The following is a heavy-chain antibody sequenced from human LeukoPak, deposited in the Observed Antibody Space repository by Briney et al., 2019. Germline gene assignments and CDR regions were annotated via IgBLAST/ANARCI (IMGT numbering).Heavy chain of an antibody. CDR2: IYYSGSY. V-gene: IGHV4-59*01. J-gene: IGHJ4*02. D-gene: IGHD4-17*01. Sequence: SETLSLTCTVSGGSISSYYWSWIRQPPGKGLEWIGYIYYSGSYNYNPSLKSRVTISVDTSKKQFSLKLSSVTAAGTAVYYCASGRGTTVTPFDYWGRGTRVTVSS. CDR1: GGSISSYY. CDR3: ASGRGTTVTPFDY.